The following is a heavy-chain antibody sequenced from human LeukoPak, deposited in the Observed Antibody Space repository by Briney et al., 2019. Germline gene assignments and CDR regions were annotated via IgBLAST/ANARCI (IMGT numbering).Heavy chain of an antibody. Sequence: TGGSLRLSCAASGFTFNTYWMSWVRQAPGKGLEWVANIKQDRSEKYYVDSVEGRFTISRDNAKDSLYLQMNSLRAEDTAVYYCAELGITMIGGVWGKGTTVTISS. D-gene: IGHD3-10*02. CDR2: IKQDRSEK. CDR3: AELGITMIGGV. J-gene: IGHJ6*04. CDR1: GFTFNTYW. V-gene: IGHV3-7*01.